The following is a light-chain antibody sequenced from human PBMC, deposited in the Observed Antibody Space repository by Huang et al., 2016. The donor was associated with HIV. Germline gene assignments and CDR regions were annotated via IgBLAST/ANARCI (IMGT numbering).Light chain of an antibody. J-gene: IGKJ4*01. CDR3: QQRSNWPPLP. CDR1: QSISSY. Sequence: EIVLTQSPATLSLSPRERATLSCRASQSISSYLAGYQQKPGQAPRHLIYDASNRATGIPARFSGSGSGTDFTLTISSLEPEDFAVYYCQQRSNWPPLPFGGGTKVEI. V-gene: IGKV3-11*01. CDR2: DAS.